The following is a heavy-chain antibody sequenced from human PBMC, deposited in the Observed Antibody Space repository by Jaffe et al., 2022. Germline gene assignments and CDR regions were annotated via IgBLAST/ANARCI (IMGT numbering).Heavy chain of an antibody. D-gene: IGHD2-15*01. J-gene: IGHJ4*02. CDR2: INPTLDTK. Sequence: QVQLEQSGAEVKKPGASLNISCKASGYNFINYYVHWVRQAPGQGLEWMGVINPTLDTKTYSQKFQDRVTLTRDKSTSTFYMELSGLRSDDTAVYYCARDRGRGMTNPCYAYWGPGTLVTVTS. CDR1: GYNFINYY. CDR3: ARDRGRGMTNPCYAY. V-gene: IGHV1-46*01.